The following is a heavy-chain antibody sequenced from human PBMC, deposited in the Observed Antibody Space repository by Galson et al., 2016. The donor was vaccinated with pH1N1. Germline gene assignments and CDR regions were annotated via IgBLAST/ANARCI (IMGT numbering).Heavy chain of an antibody. Sequence: SETLSLTCTVSGGSISSYYWSWIRQSPGKGLDYVGYIYYNGHTNYSPSLKSRVTMSLDMSKNQFSLKLTSVTAADTAVYFCARSGSRYGSDAFDMWGQGTTVTVSS. D-gene: IGHD5-18*01. V-gene: IGHV4-59*01. CDR3: ARSGSRYGSDAFDM. J-gene: IGHJ3*02. CDR1: GGSISSYY. CDR2: IYYNGHT.